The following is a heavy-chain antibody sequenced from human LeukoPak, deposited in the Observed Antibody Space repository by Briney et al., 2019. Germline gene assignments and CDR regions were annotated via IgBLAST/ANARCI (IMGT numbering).Heavy chain of an antibody. CDR2: ISGSGDT. CDR3: ARDIGRGHDAFDI. CDR1: GFTFSSYA. V-gene: IGHV3-23*01. J-gene: IGHJ3*02. Sequence: GSLRLSCAASGFTFSSYAMGWVRQAPGKGLEWVSAISGSGDTYYADSVKGRFTISRDNAKNSLYLQMNSLRAEDTAVYYCARDIGRGHDAFDIWGQGTMVTVSS. D-gene: IGHD3-10*01.